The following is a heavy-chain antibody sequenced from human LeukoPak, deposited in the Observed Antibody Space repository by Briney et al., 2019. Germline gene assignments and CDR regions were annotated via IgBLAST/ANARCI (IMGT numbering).Heavy chain of an antibody. CDR2: IKPDIGGT. CDR3: ARVNYDFWGGYLNDAFDV. CDR1: GYPFTGYY. D-gene: IGHD3-3*01. V-gene: IGHV1-2*02. J-gene: IGHJ3*01. Sequence: ASVKVSCKASGYPFTGYYLHWFRQASGQGLEWMGWIKPDIGGTNYAQKLQGRVTLTRDTSINTAYMELSSLRSDDTAVYYCARVNYDFWGGYLNDAFDVWGQGTMVTVSS.